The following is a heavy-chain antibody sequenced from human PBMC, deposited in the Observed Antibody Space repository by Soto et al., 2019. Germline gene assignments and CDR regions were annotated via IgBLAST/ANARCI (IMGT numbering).Heavy chain of an antibody. Sequence: QVQLVQSGAEVKRPGASVKVSCKASGYTFDSYDIIWVRQAPGQGLEWMGWISAYNGNTNYAQKLQDRVTMTTDTSTSTAYMELRSLGSDDTAVYFCARVFHCSGGNCYSYFFDYWGQGTLVTVSS. CDR3: ARVFHCSGGNCYSYFFDY. V-gene: IGHV1-18*01. CDR2: ISAYNGNT. D-gene: IGHD2-15*01. CDR1: GYTFDSYD. J-gene: IGHJ4*02.